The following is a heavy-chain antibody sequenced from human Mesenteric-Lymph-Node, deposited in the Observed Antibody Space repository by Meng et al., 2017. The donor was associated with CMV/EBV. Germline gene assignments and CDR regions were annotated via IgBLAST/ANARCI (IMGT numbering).Heavy chain of an antibody. Sequence: GESLKISCAASGLTLGHYAIHWVRQAPGKGLEWVAVISFDGTNTYYTDSVKGRFTISRDNSKNTLFLHMNSLKAEDTAIYYCANSRIKWELAHRLDYWGQGTPVTVSS. D-gene: IGHD1-26*01. CDR1: GLTLGHYA. J-gene: IGHJ4*02. CDR2: ISFDGTNT. CDR3: ANSRIKWELAHRLDY. V-gene: IGHV3-30*04.